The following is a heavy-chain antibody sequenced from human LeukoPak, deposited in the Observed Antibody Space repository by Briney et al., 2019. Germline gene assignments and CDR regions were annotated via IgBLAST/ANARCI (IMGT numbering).Heavy chain of an antibody. J-gene: IGHJ4*02. CDR3: ARANYYGSGKKDLDY. D-gene: IGHD3-10*01. CDR1: GYTFTTYD. CDR2: MNPNSGNT. Sequence: GASVKVSCKASGYTFTTYDINWVRQATGQGLEWMGWMNPNSGNTGFAQKFQGRVTMTRNTSMSTAYMELISLRSEDTAVYYCARANYYGSGKKDLDYWGQGTLVTVSS. V-gene: IGHV1-8*01.